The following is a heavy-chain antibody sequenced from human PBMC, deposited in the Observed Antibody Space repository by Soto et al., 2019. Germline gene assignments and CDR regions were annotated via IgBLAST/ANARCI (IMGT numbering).Heavy chain of an antibody. CDR3: AKHRGFVAGPFDS. CDR2: IMGNVGSTT. CDR1: GITXXXYA. J-gene: IGHJ4*02. D-gene: IGHD6-19*01. Sequence: AQPGGSLRLXXAVSGITXXXYAMGWVRQAPGKGLEWASGIMGNVGSTTHYADSVKGRFTISRDNSKNILFLQLNSLRAEDTAVYYCAKHRGFVAGPFDSWGQGTLVIVSS. V-gene: IGHV3-23*01.